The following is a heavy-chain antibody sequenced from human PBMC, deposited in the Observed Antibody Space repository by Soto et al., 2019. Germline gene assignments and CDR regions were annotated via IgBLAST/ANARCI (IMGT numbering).Heavy chain of an antibody. CDR3: ARDRATSSSWYYNYYYYGMDV. J-gene: IGHJ6*02. V-gene: IGHV4-30-4*01. CDR1: GGSISSGDYY. CDR2: IYYSGST. D-gene: IGHD6-13*01. Sequence: PSETLSLTCTVSGGSISSGDYYWSWIRQPPGKGLEWIGYIYYSGSTYYNPSLKSRVTISVDTSKNQFSLKLSSVTAADTAVYYCARDRATSSSWYYNYYYYGMDVWGQGTTVTVSS.